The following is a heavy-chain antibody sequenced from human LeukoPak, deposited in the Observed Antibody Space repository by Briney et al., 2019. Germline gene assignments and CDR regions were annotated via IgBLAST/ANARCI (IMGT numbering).Heavy chain of an antibody. Sequence: GGSLRLSCAASGFIFSNYAMTWVRQAPGRGLEWVSIMSHSGGSTYYADSVKGRFTISRDNSKNTVYLQMNSLRAEDTAVYYCARHSGWSYYNYYIDVWGKGTTVTVSS. CDR2: MSHSGGST. J-gene: IGHJ6*03. CDR3: ARHSGWSYYNYYIDV. CDR1: GFIFSNYA. V-gene: IGHV3-23*01. D-gene: IGHD6-19*01.